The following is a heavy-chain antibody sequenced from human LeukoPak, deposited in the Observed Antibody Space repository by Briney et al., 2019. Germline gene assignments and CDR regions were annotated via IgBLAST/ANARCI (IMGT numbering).Heavy chain of an antibody. V-gene: IGHV3-23*01. CDR1: GFTFSSCA. D-gene: IGHD4-17*01. CDR2: ISGGGGGTT. J-gene: IGHJ4*02. Sequence: PGGSLRLSCAASGFTFSSCAMIWVRQAPGKGMEWVSAISGGGGGTTYYADSVKGRFTISRDNSKNTLYLQMNSLRAEDTAVYYCARDRDHGATLGDYWGQGTLVTVSS. CDR3: ARDRDHGATLGDY.